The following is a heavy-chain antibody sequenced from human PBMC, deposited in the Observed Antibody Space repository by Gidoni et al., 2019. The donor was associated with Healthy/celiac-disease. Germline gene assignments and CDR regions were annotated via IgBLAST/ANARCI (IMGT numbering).Heavy chain of an antibody. V-gene: IGHV3-23*01. J-gene: IGHJ4*02. Sequence: EVQLLESGGGLVQPGGSLRLSCAASGSTFSSYAMSWVRQAPGQGLEGVSAISGSGGSTYYADSVKGRFTISRDNSKNTLYLQMNSLRAEDTAVYYCAKHMTGYSSGWYVYWGQGTLVTVSS. CDR3: AKHMTGYSSGWYVY. CDR1: GSTFSSYA. CDR2: ISGSGGST. D-gene: IGHD6-19*01.